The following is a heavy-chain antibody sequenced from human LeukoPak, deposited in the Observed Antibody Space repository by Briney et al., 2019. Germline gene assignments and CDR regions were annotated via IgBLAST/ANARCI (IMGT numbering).Heavy chain of an antibody. D-gene: IGHD6-19*01. J-gene: IGHJ4*02. CDR2: IYPGDSDT. Sequence: GESLKISCKGSGYSFTSYWIGWVRQMPGKGLEWMGIIYPGDSDTRYSPSFQGQVTISADKSISTAYLQWSSLKASNTAMYYCARRDSRGGWFYYFDYWGQGTLVTVSS. V-gene: IGHV5-51*01. CDR1: GYSFTSYW. CDR3: ARRDSRGGWFYYFDY.